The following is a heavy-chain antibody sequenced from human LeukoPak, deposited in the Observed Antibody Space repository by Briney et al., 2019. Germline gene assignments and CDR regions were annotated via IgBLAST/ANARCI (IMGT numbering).Heavy chain of an antibody. CDR2: ISSSGSTI. V-gene: IGHV3-48*03. CDR1: GFTFSSYE. D-gene: IGHD2-2*01. CDR3: ARDRVPAAQFDY. J-gene: IGHJ4*02. Sequence: GGSLRLSCAASGFTFSSYEMNWVRQAPGKGLEWVSYISSSGSTIHYADSVKGRFTISRDNAKNSLYLQMNSLRAEDTAVYYCARDRVPAAQFDYWGQGTLVTVSS.